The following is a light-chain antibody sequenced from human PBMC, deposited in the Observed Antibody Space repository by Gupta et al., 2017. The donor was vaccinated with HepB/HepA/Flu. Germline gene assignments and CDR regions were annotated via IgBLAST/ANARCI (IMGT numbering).Light chain of an antibody. CDR1: QTISSW. V-gene: IGKV1-5*03. Sequence: DIQVTQSPSTLSASVGDRVTITCRASQTISSWLAWYQQKPGKAPKLLIYMASSLESGVPSRFSGSGSGTEFTLTISSLQPDDFATYCCQQYNTYPWTFGQGTKVEIK. CDR3: QQYNTYPWT. J-gene: IGKJ1*01. CDR2: MAS.